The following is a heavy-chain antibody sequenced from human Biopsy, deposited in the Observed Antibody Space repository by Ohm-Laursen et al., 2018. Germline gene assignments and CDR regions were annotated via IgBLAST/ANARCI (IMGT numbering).Heavy chain of an antibody. CDR2: NVVGSGHT. J-gene: IGHJ6*02. CDR3: AASSTLYYYYYAMDV. CDR1: GFTFSSFV. V-gene: IGHV1-58*01. Sequence: SVKVSCKASGFTFSSFVVQRVRQARGQRLGWIGGNVVGSGHTNYAQKFQERVTITRDMATSTAYMELTSLRSEDPGVYYRAASSTLYYYYYAMDVWDQGTTITVSS.